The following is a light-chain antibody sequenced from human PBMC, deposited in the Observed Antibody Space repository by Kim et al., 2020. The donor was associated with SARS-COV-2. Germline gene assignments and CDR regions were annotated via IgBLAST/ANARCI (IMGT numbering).Light chain of an antibody. CDR2: AVN. Sequence: QSALTQPASVSGSPGQSVTISCTGAGSDLGDYNFVSWYQQHPGTAPKLILYAVNNRPSGVSARFSGSKSGYTASLTISGLQAEDEAEYFCSSYTTTSTLVFGGGTKVTVL. J-gene: IGLJ2*01. CDR3: SSYTTTSTLV. V-gene: IGLV2-14*03. CDR1: GSDLGDYNF.